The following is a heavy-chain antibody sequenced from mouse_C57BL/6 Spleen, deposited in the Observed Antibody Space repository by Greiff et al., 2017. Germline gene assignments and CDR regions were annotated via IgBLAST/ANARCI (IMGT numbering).Heavy chain of an antibody. CDR3: AREETYYSNWFAY. D-gene: IGHD2-5*01. V-gene: IGHV1-61*01. Sequence: QVQLQQPGAELVRPGSSVKLSCKASGYTFTSYWMDWVKQRPGQGLEWIGNIYPSDSETHYNQKFKDKATWTVDKSSSTAYMQLSSLTSEDSAVYYCAREETYYSNWFAYWGQGTLVTVSA. CDR1: GYTFTSYW. J-gene: IGHJ3*01. CDR2: IYPSDSET.